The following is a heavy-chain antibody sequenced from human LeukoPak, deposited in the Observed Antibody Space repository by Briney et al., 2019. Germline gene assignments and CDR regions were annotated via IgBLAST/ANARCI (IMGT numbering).Heavy chain of an antibody. V-gene: IGHV3-21*01. CDR3: ARDGANYGSGSYYGMDV. CDR2: ISSSSSYI. CDR1: GFTFSSYS. Sequence: GGSLRLSCAASGFTFSSYSMNWVRQAPGKGLEWVSSISSSSSYIYYADSVKGRFTISRDNAKNSLYLQMNSLRAEDTAVYYCARDGANYGSGSYYGMDVWGQGTTVTVSS. D-gene: IGHD3-10*01. J-gene: IGHJ6*02.